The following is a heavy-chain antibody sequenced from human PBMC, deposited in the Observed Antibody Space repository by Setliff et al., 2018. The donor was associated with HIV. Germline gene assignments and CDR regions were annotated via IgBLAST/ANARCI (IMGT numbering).Heavy chain of an antibody. D-gene: IGHD2-15*01. CDR1: GDSLNTYY. CDR2: IYAGGKT. J-gene: IGHJ4*02. V-gene: IGHV4-4*07. CDR3: ARPQSPSVVPEY. Sequence: PSETLSLTCNVSGDSLNTYYWSWIRQSGGKGLEWIGRIYAGGKTTFNPSLKSRVRMSVDTSKNQFSLKLTSVTASDTAVYYCARPQSPSVVPEYWGQGTLVTVSS.